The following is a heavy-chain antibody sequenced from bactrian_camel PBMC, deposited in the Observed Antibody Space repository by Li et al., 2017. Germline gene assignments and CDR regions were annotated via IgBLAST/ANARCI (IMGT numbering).Heavy chain of an antibody. CDR1: GDAGSQYC. Sequence: HVQLVESGGGSVETGGSLKLSCTVSGDAGSQYCIVWFHQAPGKEREAVAGLHNGGASWLAPSVEGRFTASKDNAKNTLYLQMNSLKPEDTAMYYCAAGPRDYCYSPALDGRGFRYWGQGTQVTVS. D-gene: IGHD3*01. V-gene: IGHV3S55*01. CDR2: LHNGGAS. CDR3: AAGPRDYCYSPALDGRGFRY. J-gene: IGHJ6*01.